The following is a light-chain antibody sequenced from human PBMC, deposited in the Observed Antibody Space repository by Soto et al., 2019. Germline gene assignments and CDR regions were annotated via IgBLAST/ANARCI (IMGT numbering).Light chain of an antibody. Sequence: ETVMTQSQATLSVSPGERATLSCRASPTVSYNLAWYQQKPGQAPRLLIYGASTRATGIADRFSGSGSGTEFTLTISSLQSEDFAVYYCQQYNDWPGKTFGQGTKVDIK. CDR2: GAS. J-gene: IGKJ1*01. CDR3: QQYNDWPGKT. CDR1: PTVSYN. V-gene: IGKV3-15*01.